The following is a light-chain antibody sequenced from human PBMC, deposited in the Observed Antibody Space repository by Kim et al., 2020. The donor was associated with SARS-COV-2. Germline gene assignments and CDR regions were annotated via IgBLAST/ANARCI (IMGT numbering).Light chain of an antibody. V-gene: IGLV6-57*04. J-gene: IGLJ3*02. CDR2: EDY. CDR3: QTYDGRSHKV. CDR1: SGNIASNY. Sequence: NFMLTQPHSVSESPGKTVTISCTRSSGNIASNYVQWYQHRPGSAPTTIIYEDYQRPSGVPDRFSASIDTSSQSASLTISGLKTEDEADYYCQTYDGRSHKVFGGGTQLTVL.